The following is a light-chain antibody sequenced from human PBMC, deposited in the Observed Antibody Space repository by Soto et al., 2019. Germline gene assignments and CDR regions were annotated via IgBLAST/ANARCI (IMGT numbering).Light chain of an antibody. V-gene: IGLV1-44*01. CDR2: SNN. CDR3: AAWHDSLNVV. J-gene: IGLJ2*01. CDR1: SSNIGSNT. Sequence: QSVLTQPASASGTPGQRVTISCSGSSSNIGSNTVNWYQQLPGTAPKLLIYSNNQRPSGVPDRFSGSKSGTSASLAISGLQSEDEADYYCAAWHDSLNVVFGGGTQLTVL.